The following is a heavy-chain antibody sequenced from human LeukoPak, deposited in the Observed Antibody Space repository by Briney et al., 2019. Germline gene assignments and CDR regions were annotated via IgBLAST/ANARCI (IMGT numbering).Heavy chain of an antibody. V-gene: IGHV3-23*01. CDR1: GFTFDNYV. CDR3: ASGKDPGGAFGI. Sequence: GGSLRLSCAASGFTFDNYVMAWFRQAPGKGLEWVSTISAVFTNTYSADSVKGRFTISRDNAKNSLYLQMNSLRAEDTAVYYCASGKDPGGAFGIWGQGTMVTVSS. CDR2: ISAVFTNT. D-gene: IGHD1-14*01. J-gene: IGHJ3*02.